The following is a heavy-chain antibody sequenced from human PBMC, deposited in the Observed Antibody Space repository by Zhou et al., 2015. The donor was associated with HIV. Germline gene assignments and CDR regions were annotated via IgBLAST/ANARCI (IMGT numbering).Heavy chain of an antibody. CDR3: ARERIAAHALDV. Sequence: QVQLVQSGAEVKKPGTSVKVSCKASGFALTSYYIHWVRQAPGQGLEWMGIIKPSGGSRNYAPKFQGRVIMTSDTSTNTVYMEVSSLRSEDTALYYCARERIAAHALDVWAKGHWSPSLQ. D-gene: IGHD2-15*01. CDR1: GFALTSYY. J-gene: IGHJ3*01. V-gene: IGHV1-46*01. CDR2: IKPSGGSR.